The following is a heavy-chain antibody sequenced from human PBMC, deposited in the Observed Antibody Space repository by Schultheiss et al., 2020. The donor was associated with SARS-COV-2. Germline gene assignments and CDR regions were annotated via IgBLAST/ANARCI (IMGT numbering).Heavy chain of an antibody. D-gene: IGHD5-18*01. J-gene: IGHJ4*02. V-gene: IGHV4-59*12. CDR2: IYYSGST. CDR3: ARGYYYFDY. CDR1: GGSISSYY. Sequence: SQTLSLTCTVSGGSISSYYWSWIRQPPGKGLEWIGYIYYSGSTNYNPSLKSRVTISVDTSKNQFSLKLSSVTAADTAVYYCARGYYYFDYWGQGTLVTVSS.